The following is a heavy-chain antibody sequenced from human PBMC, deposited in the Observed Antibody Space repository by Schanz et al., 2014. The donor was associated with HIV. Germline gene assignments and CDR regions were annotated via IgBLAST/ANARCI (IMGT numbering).Heavy chain of an antibody. Sequence: QVQLVQSGAEVKKPGSSVKVSCKAFGGPLSNYAISWGRQAPGQGLEWLGLIMPKFGTENYAQKYQGRVTLTADATTAYMDLSSLKFEDTAVYYGVRVANYDGDDYYQRSHFDLWGQGTLVTVSS. CDR3: VRVANYDGDDYYQRSHFDL. J-gene: IGHJ4*02. CDR2: IMPKFGTE. CDR1: GGPLSNYA. V-gene: IGHV1-69*01. D-gene: IGHD3-22*01.